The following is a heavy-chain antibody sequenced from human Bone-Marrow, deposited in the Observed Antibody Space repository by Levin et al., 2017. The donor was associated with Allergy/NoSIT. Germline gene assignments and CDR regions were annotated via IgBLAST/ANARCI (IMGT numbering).Heavy chain of an antibody. Sequence: LSLTCAASGFTFSSYAMSWVRQAPGKGLEWVSAISGSGGSTYYADSVKGRFTISRDNSKNTLYLQMNSLRAEDTAVYYCAKCPRAAPCAFDIWGQGTMVTVSS. CDR1: GFTFSSYA. D-gene: IGHD6-13*01. V-gene: IGHV3-23*01. J-gene: IGHJ3*02. CDR2: ISGSGGST. CDR3: AKCPRAAPCAFDI.